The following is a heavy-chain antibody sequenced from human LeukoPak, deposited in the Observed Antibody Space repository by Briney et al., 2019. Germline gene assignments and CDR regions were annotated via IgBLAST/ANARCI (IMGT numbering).Heavy chain of an antibody. CDR1: GGSFSGYY. V-gene: IGHV4-34*01. CDR3: ARGLRSTPARNYYDSSGTQWGYYFDY. CDR2: INHSGST. J-gene: IGHJ4*02. Sequence: SETLSLTCAVYGGSFSGYYWSWLRQPPGKGLEWIGEINHSGSTNYNPSLKSRVTISVDTSKNQFSLKLSSVTAADTAVYYCARGLRSTPARNYYDSSGTQWGYYFDYWGQGTLVTVSS. D-gene: IGHD3-22*01.